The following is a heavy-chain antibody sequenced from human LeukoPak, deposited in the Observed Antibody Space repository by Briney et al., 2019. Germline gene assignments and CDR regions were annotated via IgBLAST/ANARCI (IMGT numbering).Heavy chain of an antibody. V-gene: IGHV3-53*01. CDR3: TRNLGDLSGR. CDR1: GFTVSGCY. CDR2: IYTDGSA. D-gene: IGHD2-21*02. Sequence: GGSLRLSCAASGFTVSGCYMSWVRQAPGKGLEWVSLIYTDGSAYSADSVKGRFTISRDNSKNTLYLQMNSLRAEDTAVYYCTRNLGDLSGRWGQGTLVTVSS. J-gene: IGHJ4*02.